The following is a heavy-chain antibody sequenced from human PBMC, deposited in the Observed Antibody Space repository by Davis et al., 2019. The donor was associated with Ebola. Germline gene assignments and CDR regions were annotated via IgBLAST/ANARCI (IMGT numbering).Heavy chain of an antibody. CDR3: ARVSSGGDFDY. D-gene: IGHD1-26*01. V-gene: IGHV3-74*03. Sequence: PGESLKISCAASGFTFSTHWMHWVRQAPGKGLVWVSRINGGGSMTTYADSVKGRFTISRDNSKNTLYLQMNSLRTEDTAVYYCARVSSGGDFDYWGQGTLVTVSS. CDR2: INGGGSMT. CDR1: GFTFSTHW. J-gene: IGHJ4*02.